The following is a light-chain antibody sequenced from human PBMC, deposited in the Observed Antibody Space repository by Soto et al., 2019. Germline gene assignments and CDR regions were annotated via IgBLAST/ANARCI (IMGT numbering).Light chain of an antibody. CDR1: QTISSW. V-gene: IGKV1-5*03. CDR3: QHYNSYSEA. Sequence: DIQMTQSPSTLSGSVGDRVTITCRASQTISSWLAWYQQKPGKAPKLLIYKASTLKSGVPSRFSGSGSGTEFTVIIIRLQPDDFATYYCQHYNSYSEAFGQGTKVDI. CDR2: KAS. J-gene: IGKJ1*01.